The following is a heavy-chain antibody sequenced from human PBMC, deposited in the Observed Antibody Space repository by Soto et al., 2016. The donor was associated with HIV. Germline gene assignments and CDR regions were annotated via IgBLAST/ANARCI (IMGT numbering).Heavy chain of an antibody. CDR1: GGSISSFY. J-gene: IGHJ6*03. Sequence: QVQLQESGPGLVKPSETLSLTCTVSGGSISSFYWSWIRQPPGKGLEWIGYIYYSGSTTYNPSLRSRVTISVDTSKNQFSLKLSSVTAADTAVYYCARRGIQQQVGTTNMDV. V-gene: IGHV4-59*01. CDR3: ARRGIQQQVGTTNMDV. D-gene: IGHD5-18*01. CDR2: IYYSGST.